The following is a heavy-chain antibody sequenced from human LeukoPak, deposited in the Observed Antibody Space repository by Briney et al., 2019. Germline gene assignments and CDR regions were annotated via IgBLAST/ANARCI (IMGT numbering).Heavy chain of an antibody. V-gene: IGHV3-23*01. CDR2: ISGSGSST. CDR1: GFTFSSYG. J-gene: IGHJ6*04. Sequence: GGTLRLSCAASGFTFSSYGMSWVRQAPGKGLEWVSAISGSGSSTYYAASVKGRFTISRDNSKNTLYLQMNSLRAEDTAVYYCAELGITMIGGVGGKGTTVTISS. D-gene: IGHD3-10*02. CDR3: AELGITMIGGV.